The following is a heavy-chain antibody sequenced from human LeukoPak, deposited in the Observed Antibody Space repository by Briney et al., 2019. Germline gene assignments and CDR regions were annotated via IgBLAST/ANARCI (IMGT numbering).Heavy chain of an antibody. V-gene: IGHV3-33*01. CDR3: ARERPIVGFDY. Sequence: PGGSLRLSCAASGFTFSSYGMHWVRQAPGKGLEWVAVIWYDGSNKYYADSVKGRFTISRDNSKNTLYLQMNSLRAEDTAVYYCARERPIVGFDYWGQGTLVTVSS. J-gene: IGHJ4*02. D-gene: IGHD3-22*01. CDR2: IWYDGSNK. CDR1: GFTFSSYG.